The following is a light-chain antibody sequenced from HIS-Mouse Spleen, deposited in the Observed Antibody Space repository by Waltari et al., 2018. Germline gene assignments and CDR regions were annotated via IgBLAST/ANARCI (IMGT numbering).Light chain of an antibody. V-gene: IGLV3-21*03. J-gene: IGLJ2*01. CDR1: NMGRKS. CDR2: DDS. CDR3: QVWDSSSDHVV. Sequence: SYLLTQPPSVSVAPGKTARITCGGNNMGRKSVHWYQQKPGQAPVLVVYDDSDRPSGIPERFSGSKSGNTATLTIRRVEAGDEADYYCQVWDSSSDHVVFGGGTKLTVL.